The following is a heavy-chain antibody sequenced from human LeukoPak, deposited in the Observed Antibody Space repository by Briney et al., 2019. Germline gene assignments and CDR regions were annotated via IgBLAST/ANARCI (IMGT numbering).Heavy chain of an antibody. CDR2: ISAYNGKT. V-gene: IGHV1-18*01. J-gene: IGHJ4*02. CDR1: GYTFTSYA. D-gene: IGHD2-8*01. Sequence: ASVKVSCKASGYTFTSYAMHWVRQAPGQGLEWMGWISAYNGKTYYAQKFQGRVTVTTDTSTSTAYMDLRSLRSDDTAVYYCARTNLDCKNGVCYDYWGQGTPVTVSS. CDR3: ARTNLDCKNGVCYDY.